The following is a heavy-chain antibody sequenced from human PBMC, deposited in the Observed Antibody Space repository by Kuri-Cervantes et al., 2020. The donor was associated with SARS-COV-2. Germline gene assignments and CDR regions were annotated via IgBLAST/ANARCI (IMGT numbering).Heavy chain of an antibody. CDR2: ISWNSGSI. CDR1: GFTFDDYT. Sequence: GGSLRLSCAASGFTFDDYTMHWVRQAPGKGLEWVSGISWNSGSIGYADSVKGRFTISRDNSKNTLYLQMNSLRAEDTAVYYCARDDGSGTTYYYYGMDVWGQGTTVTVSS. J-gene: IGHJ6*02. V-gene: IGHV3-9*01. D-gene: IGHD1-26*01. CDR3: ARDDGSGTTYYYYGMDV.